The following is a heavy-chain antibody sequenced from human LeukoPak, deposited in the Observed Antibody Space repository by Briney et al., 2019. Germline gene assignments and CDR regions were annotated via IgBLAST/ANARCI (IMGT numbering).Heavy chain of an antibody. V-gene: IGHV3-23*01. CDR1: GFIFRNYA. CDR2: ISDNGGGT. J-gene: IGHJ4*02. CDR3: AKASGALGVPLYDY. D-gene: IGHD1-1*01. Sequence: PGGSVRLSCVASGFIFRNYAMSWVRQAPGEGLEWVSGISDNGGGTYYADSVKGRFTISRDNSKNMLYLQMNSLRAEDTAVYYCAKASGALGVPLYDYWGQGILVTGSS.